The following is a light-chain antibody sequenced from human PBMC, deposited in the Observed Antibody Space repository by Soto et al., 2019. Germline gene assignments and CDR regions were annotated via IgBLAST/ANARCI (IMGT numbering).Light chain of an antibody. CDR2: EVR. J-gene: IGLJ3*02. Sequence: QSALTQPASVSGSPGQSITISCTGTSSDIGGYNYVSWYQQHPGKAPKLMIYEVRNRPSGVSNRFSGSKSGNTASLTISGLQAEDEADYYCCSYAGSYTLVFGGGTKLTVL. CDR1: SSDIGGYNY. CDR3: CSYAGSYTLV. V-gene: IGLV2-14*01.